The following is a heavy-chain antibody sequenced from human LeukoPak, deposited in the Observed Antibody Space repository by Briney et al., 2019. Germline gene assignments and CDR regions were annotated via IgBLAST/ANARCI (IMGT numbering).Heavy chain of an antibody. J-gene: IGHJ6*02. V-gene: IGHV3-48*03. D-gene: IGHD3-22*01. CDR2: IGNDGRMM. Sequence: GGSLRLSCAASGFTLSSHPMNWVRQAPGKGLEWVSYIGNDGRMMYYADSVKGRFTISRDSAQNSLYLQMNSLGADDTAVYYCARDASHFYSSGYFHNYYYGMDVWGQGTTVTVSS. CDR3: ARDASHFYSSGYFHNYYYGMDV. CDR1: GFTLSSHP.